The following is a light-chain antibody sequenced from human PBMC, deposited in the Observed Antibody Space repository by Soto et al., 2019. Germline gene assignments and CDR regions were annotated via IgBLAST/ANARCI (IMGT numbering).Light chain of an antibody. CDR1: SGHSSYA. CDR2: LNSDGSH. V-gene: IGLV4-69*01. J-gene: IGLJ3*02. Sequence: QLVLTQSPSASASLGASVKLTCTLSSGHSSYAIAWPQQQPEKGPRYLMKLNSDGSHSKGDGIPDRFSGSSSGAERYLTISSLQSEDEADYYCQTWGTGIHGVFGGGTKVTVL. CDR3: QTWGTGIHGV.